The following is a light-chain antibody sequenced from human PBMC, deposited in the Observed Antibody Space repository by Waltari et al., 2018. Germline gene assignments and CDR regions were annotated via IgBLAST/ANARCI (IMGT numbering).Light chain of an antibody. Sequence: DIQMTQSPSSLSASVGDRVTITCRASQSIASNLSWYQQKPGKAPKLLIYAASSLQSGVPSRFSARGSGTDFTLTISSLQREDFATYYCQQSYSSPRTFDQGTKVEVK. CDR2: AAS. J-gene: IGKJ1*01. V-gene: IGKV1-39*01. CDR1: QSIASN. CDR3: QQSYSSPRT.